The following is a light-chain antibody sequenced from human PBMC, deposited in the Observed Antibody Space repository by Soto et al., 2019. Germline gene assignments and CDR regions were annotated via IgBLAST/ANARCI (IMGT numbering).Light chain of an antibody. V-gene: IGLV2-23*02. CDR2: EDT. CDR3: CSYAGSSTFVA. J-gene: IGLJ2*01. CDR1: SNDVGRYFL. Sequence: QSALTQPASASGSPGQSVTISCTGTSNDVGRYFLVSWYQQHPGKAPKLIIFEDTKRPSGVSSRFSGSKSGNTASLTISGLQTEDEADYFCCSYAGSSTFVAFGGGTKVTVL.